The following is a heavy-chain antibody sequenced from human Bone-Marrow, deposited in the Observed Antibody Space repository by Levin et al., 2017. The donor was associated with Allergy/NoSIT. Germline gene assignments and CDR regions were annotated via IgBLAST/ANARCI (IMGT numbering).Heavy chain of an antibody. V-gene: IGHV3-30-3*01. D-gene: IGHD4-17*01. J-gene: IGHJ1*01. CDR1: GFTFSDYP. CDR3: AREGDGDDSGLEYFQY. Sequence: GESLKISCAASGFTFSDYPINWVRQAPGKGLEWVTLISYDGNNEYYADSVQGRFTISRDNSKNTLYLQMNSLRPDDTAVYFGAREGDGDDSGLEYFQYWGQGTLVTVSS. CDR2: ISYDGNNE.